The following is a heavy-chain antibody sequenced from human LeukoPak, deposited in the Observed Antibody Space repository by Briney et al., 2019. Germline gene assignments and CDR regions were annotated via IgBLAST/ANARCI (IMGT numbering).Heavy chain of an antibody. CDR3: AKDIRSGIEAFDI. V-gene: IGHV3-33*06. CDR2: LWYDGSNK. J-gene: IGHJ3*02. Sequence: GRSLTLSCAASGFTFSSYGVHWVRQARGEGLEMGAALWYDGSNKYYADSVKGRCTISRHNSKHTLYLQMISLRAEDTAVYYCAKDIRSGIEAFDIWGQGTMVTVSS. CDR1: GFTFSSYG.